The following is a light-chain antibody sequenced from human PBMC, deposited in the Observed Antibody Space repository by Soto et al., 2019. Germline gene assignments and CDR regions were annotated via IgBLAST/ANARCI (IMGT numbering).Light chain of an antibody. CDR2: GAS. V-gene: IGKV3-20*01. J-gene: IGKJ1*01. CDR1: QSVSSSY. CDR3: QQYGSSLWT. Sequence: EIVLTQSPGTLSLSPGERATLSCRASQSVSSSYLTWYQQKPGQAPRLLIFGASSRATGIPDRSSGRGSGTDFTPTISRLEPEDFAVYYCQQYGSSLWTFGQGTKVEIK.